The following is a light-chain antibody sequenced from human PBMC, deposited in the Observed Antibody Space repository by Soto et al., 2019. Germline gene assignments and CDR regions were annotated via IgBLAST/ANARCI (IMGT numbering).Light chain of an antibody. V-gene: IGKV3-15*01. CDR2: GAS. CDR3: QQYNDWPPT. Sequence: EIVMTQSPATLSVSPGEGATLSCRARQSISSNLAWYQQKPGQAPRLLIYGASTRATGIPARFSGSGSGTEFTLTISSLQSEDFAVYECQQYNDWPPTFGQGTRLEIK. CDR1: QSISSN. J-gene: IGKJ5*01.